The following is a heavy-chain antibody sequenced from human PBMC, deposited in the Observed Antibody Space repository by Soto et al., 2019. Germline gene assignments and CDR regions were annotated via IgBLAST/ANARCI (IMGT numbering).Heavy chain of an antibody. Sequence: QVQLQQWGAGLLKPSETLSLTCAVYGGSFRGYYWSWIRQPPGKGLEWIGEINHSGSTNYNPSLKSRVTIAVDTSKNQFSLKLSSVTAADTAVYYCARGRSWAATVSYYYYYYLDVWGKGTTVTVSS. J-gene: IGHJ6*03. CDR3: ARGRSWAATVSYYYYYYLDV. CDR2: INHSGST. CDR1: GGSFRGYY. V-gene: IGHV4-34*01. D-gene: IGHD4-17*01.